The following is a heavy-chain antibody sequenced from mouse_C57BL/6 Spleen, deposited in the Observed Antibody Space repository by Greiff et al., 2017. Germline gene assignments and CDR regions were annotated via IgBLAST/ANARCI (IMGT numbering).Heavy chain of an antibody. CDR2: INPYNGGT. CDR3: ARAAQGYAMDY. Sequence: VQLQQSGPVLVKPGASVKMSCKASGYTFTDYYMNWVKQSHGKSLEWIGVINPYNGGTSYNQKFKGKATLTVNMSSSTAYMELNSLASEDSAVYYCARAAQGYAMDYWGQGTSLTVSS. V-gene: IGHV1-19*01. J-gene: IGHJ4*01. D-gene: IGHD3-2*02. CDR1: GYTFTDYY.